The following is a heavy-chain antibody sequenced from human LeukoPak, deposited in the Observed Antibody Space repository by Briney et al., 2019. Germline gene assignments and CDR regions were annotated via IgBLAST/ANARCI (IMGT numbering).Heavy chain of an antibody. V-gene: IGHV4-31*03. D-gene: IGHD3-22*01. Sequence: SETLSLTCTVSGGSISSGGYYWSWIRQHPGKGLEWIGEINHSGSTNYNPSLKSRVTISVDTSKNQFSLKLSSVTAADTAVYYCARAPSGYYFNWFDPWGQGTLVTVSS. CDR2: INHSGST. J-gene: IGHJ5*02. CDR3: ARAPSGYYFNWFDP. CDR1: GGSISSGGYY.